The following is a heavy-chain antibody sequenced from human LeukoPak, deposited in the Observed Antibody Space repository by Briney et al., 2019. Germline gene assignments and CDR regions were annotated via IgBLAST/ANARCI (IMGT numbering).Heavy chain of an antibody. CDR2: IYHSGST. J-gene: IGHJ4*02. Sequence: SETLSLTCTVSGYSISSGYYWGWIRQPPGKGLEWIGNIYHSGSTYYNPSLKSRVTISVDTSKNQFSLKLSSVTAADTAVYYCARHSVGQLDYWGQGTLVTASS. CDR3: ARHSVGQLDY. CDR1: GYSISSGYY. D-gene: IGHD2-2*01. V-gene: IGHV4-38-2*02.